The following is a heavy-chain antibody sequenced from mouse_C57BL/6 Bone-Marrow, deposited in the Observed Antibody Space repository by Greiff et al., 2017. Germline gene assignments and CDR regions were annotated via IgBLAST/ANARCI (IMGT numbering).Heavy chain of an antibody. CDR1: GYAFSSSW. J-gene: IGHJ3*01. CDR2: IYPGNGAT. D-gene: IGHD1-1*01. V-gene: IGHV1-82*01. CDR3: ARSTDDYYGSSYGFAY. Sequence: QVQLKQSGPELVKPGASVKISCKASGYAFSSSWMNWVKQRPGKGLEWIGRIYPGNGATNYNGKFKGKAKLTADKSSSTAYMQLSSLRSEDAAVYFCARSTDDYYGSSYGFAYWGQGTLVTVSA.